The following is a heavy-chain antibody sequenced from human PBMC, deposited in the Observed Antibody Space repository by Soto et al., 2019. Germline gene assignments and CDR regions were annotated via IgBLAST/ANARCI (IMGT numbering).Heavy chain of an antibody. D-gene: IGHD3-9*01. J-gene: IGHJ6*04. Sequence: SETLSLTCAVSGGSISSGGYSWSWIRQPPGKGLEWIGYIYHSGSTYYNPSLKSRVTISVDRSKNQFSLKLSSVTAADTAVYYCARQTNYDIFTGYYNYYHYGMDVWGKGTTVTVSS. V-gene: IGHV4-30-2*01. CDR1: GGSISSGGYS. CDR3: ARQTNYDIFTGYYNYYHYGMDV. CDR2: IYHSGST.